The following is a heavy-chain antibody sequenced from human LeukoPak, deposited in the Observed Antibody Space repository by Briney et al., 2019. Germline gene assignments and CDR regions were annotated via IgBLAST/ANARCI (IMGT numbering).Heavy chain of an antibody. Sequence: GGSLRLSCAASGFTFSSYSMNWVRQAPGKGLEWVSSISSSSTYIYYADSVKGRFTISRDNAKNSLYLQMNSLRAEDTAVYYCARAPAMILRPNYMDVWGKGTTVTVPS. CDR3: ARAPAMILRPNYMDV. J-gene: IGHJ6*03. D-gene: IGHD3-3*01. CDR2: ISSSSTYI. CDR1: GFTFSSYS. V-gene: IGHV3-21*01.